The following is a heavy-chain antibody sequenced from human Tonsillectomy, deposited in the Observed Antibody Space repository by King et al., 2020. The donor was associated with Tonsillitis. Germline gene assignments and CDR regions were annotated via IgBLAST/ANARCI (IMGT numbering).Heavy chain of an antibody. CDR1: GYTFTDYT. CDR2: LNTNTVFP. CDR3: ARLTEDFDY. V-gene: IGHV7-4-1*02. D-gene: IGHD7-27*01. J-gene: IGHJ4*02. Sequence: QLVQSGSELKTPGPSVKVSCKASGYTFTDYTINWVRQAPGQELEWMGWLNTNTVFPTYAQDFTRLFVFSLATSINTAYLQITSLKTEDTALYYCARLTEDFDYWGQGTLVTVSS.